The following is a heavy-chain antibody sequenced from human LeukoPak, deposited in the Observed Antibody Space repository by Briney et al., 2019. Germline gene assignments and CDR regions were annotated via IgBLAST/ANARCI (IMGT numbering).Heavy chain of an antibody. CDR2: ISLSGLT. CDR3: SREKGAFPPFGY. CDR1: GVSITSTNW. V-gene: IGHV4-4*02. D-gene: IGHD3-16*01. J-gene: IGHJ4*02. Sequence: KPSGTLSLTCGVSGVSITSTNWWSWVRQPPGQGLEWIGEISLSGLTNYNPSLKSRVTMALDKSKNHLSLNLTSVTAADTAVYYFSREKGAFPPFGYWGQGTLVTVPS.